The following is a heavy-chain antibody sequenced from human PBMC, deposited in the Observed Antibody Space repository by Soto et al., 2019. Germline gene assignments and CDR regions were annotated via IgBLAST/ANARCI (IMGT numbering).Heavy chain of an antibody. Sequence: SETLSLPCGASGDPITTYKWWTWVRQTPGKGLEWIGEIYDRGNTRYNPSLKSRVTISKTTSKNELSLKLNFVTVPHTAVYYCATGQLREYYYSMDIWGQATTGAVS. CDR2: IYDRGNT. CDR3: ATGQLREYYYSMDI. D-gene: IGHD1-1*01. V-gene: IGHV4-4*02. J-gene: IGHJ6*02. CDR1: GDPITTYKW.